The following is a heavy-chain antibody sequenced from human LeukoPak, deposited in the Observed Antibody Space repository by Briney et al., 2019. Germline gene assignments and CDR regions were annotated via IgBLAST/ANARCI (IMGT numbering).Heavy chain of an antibody. D-gene: IGHD3-3*01. V-gene: IGHV4-59*01. J-gene: IGHJ6*02. CDR1: GGSISSYY. CDR2: IYYSGST. CDR3: ARQKMFYDFWSGYPPAYYYGMDV. Sequence: SETLSLTCTVSGGSISSYYWSWIRQPPGKGLEWIGYIYYSGSTYYNPSLKSRLTISVDTSKNHFSLKLSSVTAADTAVYYCARQKMFYDFWSGYPPAYYYGMDVWGQGTTVTVSS.